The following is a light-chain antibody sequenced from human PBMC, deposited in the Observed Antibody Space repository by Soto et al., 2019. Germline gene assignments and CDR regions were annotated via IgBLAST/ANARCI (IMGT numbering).Light chain of an antibody. CDR2: GAS. J-gene: IGKJ1*01. Sequence: DIVLTQPPATMSLCPGERATLSCRASQSVSSNLAWYQQKPGQAPRLLIYGASTRATGIPARFSGSGSGTEFTLTISSLQSEDFAVYYCQQYNNWPRWTFGQGTKVDIK. CDR1: QSVSSN. CDR3: QQYNNWPRWT. V-gene: IGKV3-15*01.